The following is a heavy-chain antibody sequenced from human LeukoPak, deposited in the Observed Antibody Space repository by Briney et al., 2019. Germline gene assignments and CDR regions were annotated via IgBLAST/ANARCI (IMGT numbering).Heavy chain of an antibody. CDR3: ARVSYYDTSGYYTRLYYFDY. Sequence: GASVKVSCKASGYTFTSYGISWVRQAPGQGLEWMGWISAYNGNTNYAQKLQGRVTMTTDTSTSTAYMELRSLRSDDTAVYYCARVSYYDTSGYYTRLYYFDYWGQGTLVTVSS. J-gene: IGHJ4*02. D-gene: IGHD3-22*01. CDR2: ISAYNGNT. V-gene: IGHV1-18*01. CDR1: GYTFTSYG.